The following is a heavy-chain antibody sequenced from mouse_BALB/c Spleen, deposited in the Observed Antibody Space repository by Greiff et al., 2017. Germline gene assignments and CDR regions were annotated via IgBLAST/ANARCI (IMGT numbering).Heavy chain of an antibody. D-gene: IGHD2-4*01. CDR3: ARNRIYYDYEGGFAY. CDR2: IWSGGST. V-gene: IGHV2-4-1*01. J-gene: IGHJ3*01. Sequence: QVQLKESGPGLVQPSQSLSITCTVSGFSLTSYGVHWVRQSPGKGLEWLGVIWSGGSTDYNAAFISRLSISKDNSKSQVFFKMNSLQADDTAIYYCARNRIYYDYEGGFAYWGQGTLVTVSA. CDR1: GFSLTSYG.